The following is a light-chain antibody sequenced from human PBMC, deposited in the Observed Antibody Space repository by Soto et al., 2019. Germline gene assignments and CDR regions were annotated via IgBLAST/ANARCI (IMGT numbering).Light chain of an antibody. CDR1: GSVVVGHSY. V-gene: IGLV2-14*03. CDR2: DVN. Sequence: QSVLTPPASVFGAPGQSITVSCTGTGSVVVGHSYVSWYQRYPGQAPMLMIYDVNKRPSGVANRFSGSKSGNTASLTISGLQVEDEADYYCSSNTSTNALVFGVGTKVPVL. J-gene: IGLJ1*01. CDR3: SSNTSTNALV.